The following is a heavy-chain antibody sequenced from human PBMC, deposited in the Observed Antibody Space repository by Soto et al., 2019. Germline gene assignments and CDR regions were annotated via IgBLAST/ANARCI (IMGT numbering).Heavy chain of an antibody. CDR3: ARAVLYHDGSGYFIRDAFDI. Sequence: MLCVSKSVVDGKISNYYWSWIRKPPGKGLEWIGYIYYSGSTNYNPSLKSRVTISVDTSKNQFSLKLSSVTAADTAVYYCARAVLYHDGSGYFIRDAFDIWGQGTMVTVSS. CDR1: DGKISNYY. CDR2: IYYSGST. D-gene: IGHD3-22*01. V-gene: IGHV4-59*01. J-gene: IGHJ3*02.